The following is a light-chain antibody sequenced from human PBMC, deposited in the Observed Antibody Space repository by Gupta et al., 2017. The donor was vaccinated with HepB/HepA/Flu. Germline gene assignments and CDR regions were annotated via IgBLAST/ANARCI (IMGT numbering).Light chain of an antibody. CDR3: QHYDYSIPLS. CDR2: GAS. V-gene: IGKV3-20*01. Sequence: EIVLTHSPGTLCSSPGEKATLSCRASQSFTSGYLAWYQQKPGQAPRLLIYGASSRATDIPDRFSGSGSGTDFTLTISRLEPEDFAVYYCQHYDYSIPLSFGGGTKVEMK. CDR1: QSFTSGY. J-gene: IGKJ4*01.